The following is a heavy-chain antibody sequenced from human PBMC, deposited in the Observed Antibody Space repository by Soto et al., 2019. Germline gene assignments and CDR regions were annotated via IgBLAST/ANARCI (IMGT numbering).Heavy chain of an antibody. CDR1: GGSISSGGYY. CDR2: IYYSGST. CDR3: ARANDFWSGSAFDP. Sequence: SETLCLTCTVAGGSISSGGYYWSWIRQHPGKGLEWIGYIYYSGSTYHNPSLKSRVTISVDTSKNQFSLKLSSVTAADTAVYYCARANDFWSGSAFDPWGQGTLVTVSS. J-gene: IGHJ5*02. D-gene: IGHD3-3*01. V-gene: IGHV4-31*03.